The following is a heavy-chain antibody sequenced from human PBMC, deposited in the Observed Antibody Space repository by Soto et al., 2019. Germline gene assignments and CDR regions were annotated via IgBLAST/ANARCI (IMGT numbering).Heavy chain of an antibody. J-gene: IGHJ6*02. CDR1: GFTFSDST. CDR2: IRSEVYSYAT. CDR3: IRCSGSYCMDV. D-gene: IGHD3-10*02. Sequence: EVQLVESGGGLVQPGGSLKVSCAASGFTFSDSTIHWVRQASGKGLEWVGRIRSEVYSYATVCAASVKDRFTISRDDSKNTAYLQMNRLKSEDTAVYYCIRCSGSYCMDVWGQGTTVTVSS. V-gene: IGHV3-73*02.